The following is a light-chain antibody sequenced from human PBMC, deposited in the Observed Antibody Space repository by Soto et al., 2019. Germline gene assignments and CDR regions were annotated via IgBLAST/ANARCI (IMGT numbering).Light chain of an antibody. CDR2: EIN. V-gene: IGLV2-14*01. Sequence: QSALTQPASVSGSPEQSITISCSGTSSDVGNYDHVSWYQQHPGKAPKLIIFEINNRPSGISTHFSGSRSGSTASLTISRLQADDEAYYYCSSYTTRNTLIFGGGTKLTVL. CDR1: SSDVGNYDH. J-gene: IGLJ2*01. CDR3: SSYTTRNTLI.